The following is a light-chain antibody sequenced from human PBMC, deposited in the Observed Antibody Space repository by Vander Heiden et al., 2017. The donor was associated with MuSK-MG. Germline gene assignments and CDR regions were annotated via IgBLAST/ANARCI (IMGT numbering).Light chain of an antibody. CDR1: RSYDRVYYF. CDR2: DVS. CDR3: SSYTSSSTLYYV. Sequence: QSALTQPASVSGSPGQSLPIPCTGDRSYDRVYYFSSWYQQHPGKAPKLMIYDVSNRPSGVSNRFSGSKSGNTASLTISGLQAEDEADYYCSSYTSSSTLYYVFGTGTKVTVL. J-gene: IGLJ1*01. V-gene: IGLV2-14*03.